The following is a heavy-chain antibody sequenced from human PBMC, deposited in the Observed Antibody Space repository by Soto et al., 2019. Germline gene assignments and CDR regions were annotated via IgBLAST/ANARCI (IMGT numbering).Heavy chain of an antibody. V-gene: IGHV1-3*01. CDR3: TRDPGRSWFDP. CDR2: INPGNGDT. J-gene: IGHJ5*02. D-gene: IGHD3-10*01. Sequence: ASVKVSCKASGYTFTTYTLQWLRQAPGQSLEWMGWINPGNGDTKYSQTFQGRVTITSDTSASTAYMELSSLRSEDTAVYYCTRDPGRSWFDPWGKGTLVTVSS. CDR1: GYTFTTYT.